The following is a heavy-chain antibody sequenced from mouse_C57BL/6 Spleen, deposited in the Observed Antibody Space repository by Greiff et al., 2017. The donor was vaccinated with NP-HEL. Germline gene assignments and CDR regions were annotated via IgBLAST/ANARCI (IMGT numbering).Heavy chain of an antibody. D-gene: IGHD2-5*01. Sequence: QVQLKESGAELVKPGASVKISCKASGYAFSSYWMNWVKQRPGKGLEWIGQIYPGDGDTNYNGKFKGKATLTADKSSSTAYMQLSSLTSEDSAVYFCARSESNYLFDYWGQGTTLTVSS. CDR2: IYPGDGDT. CDR1: GYAFSSYW. CDR3: ARSESNYLFDY. V-gene: IGHV1-80*01. J-gene: IGHJ2*01.